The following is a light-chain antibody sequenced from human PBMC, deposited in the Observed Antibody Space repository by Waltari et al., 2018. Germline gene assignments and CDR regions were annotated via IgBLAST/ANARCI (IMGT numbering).Light chain of an antibody. CDR2: DAS. V-gene: IGKV1-5*01. Sequence: IQMTQSPSSLSASVGDRVTITCRAHQDIGTWLAWYQQKPGNAPKLLIHDASTLQNGVSSRFRGSGSGTEFALTISNLQPDDVATYYCQQYKSHYRTFGHGTRVEVK. CDR3: QQYKSHYRT. CDR1: QDIGTW. J-gene: IGKJ1*01.